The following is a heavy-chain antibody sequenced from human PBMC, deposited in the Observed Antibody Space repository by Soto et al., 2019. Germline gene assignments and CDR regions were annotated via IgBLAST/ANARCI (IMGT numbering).Heavy chain of an antibody. CDR2: ISGYNGDT. Sequence: QVQLVQSGAEVKKPGASVKVSCKASGYTFTSYGVSWVRQAPGQGLEWMGWISGYNGDTNYAQKVQGRVTMTTDTSTSTAYMELRSPRSDDTAVYYCARDLSITMVRGVINYYYYGMDVWGQGTTVTVSS. J-gene: IGHJ6*02. CDR3: ARDLSITMVRGVINYYYYGMDV. V-gene: IGHV1-18*01. CDR1: GYTFTSYG. D-gene: IGHD3-10*01.